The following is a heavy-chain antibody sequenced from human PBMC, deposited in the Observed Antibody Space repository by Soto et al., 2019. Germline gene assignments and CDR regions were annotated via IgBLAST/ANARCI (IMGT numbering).Heavy chain of an antibody. CDR2: IFTGGDT. V-gene: IGHV4-4*07. J-gene: IGHJ4*02. CDR3: ARAPRQGWELLGCDS. D-gene: IGHD3-10*01. Sequence: QVQLQESGPGLVKPSETLSLTCTVSGGSVSGYYWSWIRQPAGKGLECIGRIFTGGDTDYNPSLKSRVTMSADTAKNQRSRKRSSVTAADTGTYDGARAPRQGWELLGCDSWGQGTPVTVSS. CDR1: GGSVSGYY.